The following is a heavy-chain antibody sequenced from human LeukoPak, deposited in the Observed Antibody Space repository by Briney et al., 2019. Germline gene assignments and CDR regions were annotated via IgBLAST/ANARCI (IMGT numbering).Heavy chain of an antibody. CDR2: IYYSGST. J-gene: IGHJ3*02. CDR1: GGSISNHY. V-gene: IGHV4-59*11. Sequence: SETLSLICTVAGGSISNHYWTWIRQPPGKGLEWIGHIYYSGSTNYNPSLQSRVTISVDTSKNQFSLKLTSGTTADTAVYYCARDLRDAYNYRGIGFDIWGQGTMVTVSS. CDR3: ARDLRDAYNYRGIGFDI. D-gene: IGHD5-24*01.